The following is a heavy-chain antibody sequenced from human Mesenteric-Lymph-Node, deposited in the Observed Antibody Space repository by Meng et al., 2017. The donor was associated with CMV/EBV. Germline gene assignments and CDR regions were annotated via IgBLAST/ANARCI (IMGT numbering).Heavy chain of an antibody. CDR3: AKDMWEYQLPDGS. D-gene: IGHD2-2*01. Sequence: GGSLRLSCEASGFTFRSYAMSWVRQAPGKGLDWVAGISGSGSTTKYAASVEGRFTISRDNSKDTLFLQMNSLRVEDTALYYCAKDMWEYQLPDGSWGQGTLVTVSS. CDR2: ISGSGSTT. CDR1: GFTFRSYA. J-gene: IGHJ5*02. V-gene: IGHV3-23*01.